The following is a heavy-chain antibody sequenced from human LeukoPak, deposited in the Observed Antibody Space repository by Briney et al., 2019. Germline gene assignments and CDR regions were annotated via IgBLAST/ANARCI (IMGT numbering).Heavy chain of an antibody. V-gene: IGHV1-2*02. D-gene: IGHD5-24*01. CDR3: ARGAGYKALDFDY. Sequence: GASVKVFCKASGYTFTGYYMHWVRQAPGQGLEWMGWINPNSGGTNYAQKFQGRVTMTRDTSISTAYMELSRLRSDDTAVYYGARGAGYKALDFDYWGQGTLVTVSS. CDR1: GYTFTGYY. CDR2: INPNSGGT. J-gene: IGHJ4*02.